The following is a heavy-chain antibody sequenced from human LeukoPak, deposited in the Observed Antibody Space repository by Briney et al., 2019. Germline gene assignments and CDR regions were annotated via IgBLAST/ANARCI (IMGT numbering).Heavy chain of an antibody. CDR3: ARVPSPFIAAAGTGRVY. CDR1: GFTLSSYS. CDR2: ISGSSSYI. V-gene: IGHV3-21*01. D-gene: IGHD6-13*01. J-gene: IGHJ4*02. Sequence: GGSLRLSCAASGFTLSSYSMNWVRQAPGKGLEWVSSISGSSSYIYYAGSVKGRFTISRDNAKNSLYLQMNSLRAEDTAVYYCARVPSPFIAAAGTGRVYWGQGTLVTVSS.